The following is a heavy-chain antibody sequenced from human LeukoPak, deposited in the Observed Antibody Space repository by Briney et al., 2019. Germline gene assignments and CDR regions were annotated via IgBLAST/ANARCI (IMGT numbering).Heavy chain of an antibody. J-gene: IGHJ5*02. V-gene: IGHV1-69*02. CDR3: ASYPRVVPAAIGWFDP. Sequence: ASVKVSCKASGGTFSSYTISWVRQAPGQGLEWMGRIIPILGIANYAQKFQGRATITADKSTSTAYMELSSLRSEDTAVYYCASYPRVVPAAIGWFDPWGQGTLVTVSS. CDR1: GGTFSSYT. D-gene: IGHD2-2*01. CDR2: IIPILGIA.